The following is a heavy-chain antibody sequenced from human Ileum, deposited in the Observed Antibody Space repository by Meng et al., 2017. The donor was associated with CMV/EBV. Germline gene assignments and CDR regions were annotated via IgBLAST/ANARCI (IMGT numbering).Heavy chain of an antibody. J-gene: IGHJ4*02. CDR1: GYTFTGNY. D-gene: IGHD6-6*01. V-gene: IGHV1-2*02. CDR2: IDPNTGGT. Sequence: QVQLWHSGGEVKKPGTSVKFSCKASGYTFTGNYISWGRQAPGQGLEWMGWIDPNTGGTKYIQKFQGRVTMTGDTSISTAYMELSGLRFDDTAVYYCARRERISSGLEYWGQGTLVTVSS. CDR3: ARRERISSGLEY.